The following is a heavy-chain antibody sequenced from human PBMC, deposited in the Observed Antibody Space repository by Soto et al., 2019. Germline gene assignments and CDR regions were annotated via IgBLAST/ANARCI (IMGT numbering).Heavy chain of an antibody. J-gene: IGHJ4*02. CDR1: GYSFSDYG. V-gene: IGHV1-18*01. CDR3: TRVVGDYDFDY. CDR2: ISAYHGGT. D-gene: IGHD4-17*01. Sequence: ASVKVSCKASGYSFSDYGITWVRQAPGQGLEWMGWISAYHGGTNYAPKVQGRVTMTTDTSTSTAYMELRSLRSDDTAVYYCTRVVGDYDFDYWGQGTLVTVSS.